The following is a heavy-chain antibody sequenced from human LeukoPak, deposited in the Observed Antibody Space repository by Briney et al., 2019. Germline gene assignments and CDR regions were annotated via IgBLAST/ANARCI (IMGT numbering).Heavy chain of an antibody. D-gene: IGHD3-10*01. CDR3: AKNYDSGRGVPYGMDV. J-gene: IGHJ6*02. CDR2: ISGSGGST. CDR1: GFTFSSYA. V-gene: IGHV3-23*01. Sequence: PGGSLRLSCAASGFTFSSYAMSWVRQAPGKGLEWVSAISGSGGSTYYADSVKGRFTISRDNSKNTLYLQMNSLRGDDTAVYYCAKNYDSGRGVPYGMDVWGQGTTVTVSS.